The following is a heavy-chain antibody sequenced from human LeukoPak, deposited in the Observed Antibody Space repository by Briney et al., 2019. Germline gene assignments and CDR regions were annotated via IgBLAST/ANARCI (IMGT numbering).Heavy chain of an antibody. CDR1: GGSFSGYY. J-gene: IGHJ4*02. CDR2: INHSGST. Sequence: SETLFLTCAVYGGSFSGYYWSWIRQPPGKGLEWIGEINHSGSTNYNPSLKSRVTISVDTSKNQFSLKLSSVTAADMAVYYCAVVSDCSSTSCYVNYWGQGTLVTVSS. D-gene: IGHD2-2*01. CDR3: AVVSDCSSTSCYVNY. V-gene: IGHV4-34*01.